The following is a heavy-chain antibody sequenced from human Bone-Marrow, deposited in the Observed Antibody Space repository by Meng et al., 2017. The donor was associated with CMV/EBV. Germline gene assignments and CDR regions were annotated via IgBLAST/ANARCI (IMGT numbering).Heavy chain of an antibody. V-gene: IGHV3-20*04. CDR1: GFTFDDYG. CDR3: ARAVGVTIVDALDF. D-gene: IGHD1-26*01. Sequence: GESLKISCAASGFTFDDYGLNWVRQAPGKGLEWVAGIRWNGGTTGYTDSVKGRFTISRDNAKNSLHLQMNSLRAEDTALYYCARAVGVTIVDALDFWGQGTMVTRLL. J-gene: IGHJ3*01. CDR2: IRWNGGTT.